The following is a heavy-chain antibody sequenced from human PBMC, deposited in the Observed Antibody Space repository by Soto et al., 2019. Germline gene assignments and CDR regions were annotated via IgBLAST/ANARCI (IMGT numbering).Heavy chain of an antibody. CDR2: TYYRSKWYN. V-gene: IGHV6-1*01. CDR3: ARVPRWYSSRWSSFDY. Sequence: PSQTLSLTCAISGDSVSSNSAAWNWIRQSPSRGLEWLGRTYYRSKWYNDYAVSVKSRITINPDTSKNQFSLQLNSVTPEDTAVYYCARVPRWYSSRWSSFDYWGQGTLVTVSS. CDR1: GDSVSSNSAA. D-gene: IGHD6-13*01. J-gene: IGHJ4*02.